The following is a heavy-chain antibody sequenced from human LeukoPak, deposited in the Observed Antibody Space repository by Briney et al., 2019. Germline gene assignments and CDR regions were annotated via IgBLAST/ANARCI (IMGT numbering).Heavy chain of an antibody. V-gene: IGHV1-2*02. J-gene: IGHJ3*02. Sequence: EASVKVSCKASGYTFTGYYMHWVRQAPGQGVEWMGWINPNSGGTNYAQKFQGRVTMTRETSISTAYMELSRLRSDDTAVYYCARVAGYDSSGYLGALDIWGQGTMVTVSS. CDR3: ARVAGYDSSGYLGALDI. D-gene: IGHD3-22*01. CDR1: GYTFTGYY. CDR2: INPNSGGT.